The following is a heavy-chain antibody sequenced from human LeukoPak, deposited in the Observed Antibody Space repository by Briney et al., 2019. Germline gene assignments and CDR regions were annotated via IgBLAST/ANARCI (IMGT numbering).Heavy chain of an antibody. J-gene: IGHJ6*02. CDR3: ARGRGMGSRPHYYYYYGMDV. D-gene: IGHD3-16*01. CDR2: INHSGST. V-gene: IGHV4-34*01. Sequence: SETLSLTCAVYGGPFSGYYWSWIRQPPGKGLEWIGEINHSGSTNYNPSLKSRVTISVDTSKNQFSLKLSSVTAADTAVYYCARGRGMGSRPHYYYYYGMDVWGQGTTVTVSS. CDR1: GGPFSGYY.